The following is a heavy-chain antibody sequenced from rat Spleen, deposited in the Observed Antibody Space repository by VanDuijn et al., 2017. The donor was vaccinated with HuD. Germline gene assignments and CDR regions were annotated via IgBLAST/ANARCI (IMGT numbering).Heavy chain of an antibody. J-gene: IGHJ2*01. V-gene: IGHV2S12*01. CDR2: ISSGGST. D-gene: IGHD5-1*01. CDR1: GFSLTNYH. CDR3: TREHNWGFDY. Sequence: QVQLKESGPGLVQPSQTLSLTCTVSGFSLTNYHISWVRQPPGKGLEWIAAISSGGSTYYNSALKSRLSISRDTSKNQVFLKMNSLQTDDTAIYYCTREHNWGFDYWGQGVMVTVSS.